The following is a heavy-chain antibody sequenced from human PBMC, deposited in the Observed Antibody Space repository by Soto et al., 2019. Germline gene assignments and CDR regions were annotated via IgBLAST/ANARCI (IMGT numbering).Heavy chain of an antibody. CDR1: GYTFTRYG. V-gene: IGHV1-18*01. D-gene: IGHD1-7*01. J-gene: IGHJ6*02. CDR3: AKNGQLPYYSYGMDV. Sequence: QGQLVQSGAEVKKPGASVKVSCKASGYTFTRYGISWVRQAPGQGLEWMGWISGYNGDTNYAQKLQGRVTMTIDTYTSTAYMELRSLTSDDTAVYYCAKNGQLPYYSYGMDVWGQGTTVTVSS. CDR2: ISGYNGDT.